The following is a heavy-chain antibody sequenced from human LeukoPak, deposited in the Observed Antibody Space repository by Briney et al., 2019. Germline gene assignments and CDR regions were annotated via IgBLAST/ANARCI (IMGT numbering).Heavy chain of an antibody. CDR1: GGSFSTYY. CDR3: ARGPTISETGYFDY. CDR2: INHRGDT. D-gene: IGHD1-1*01. V-gene: IGHV4-34*01. J-gene: IGHJ4*03. Sequence: SETLSLTCAVYGGSFSTYYWSWIRQSPGKGLEWIAEINHRGDTNYNPSVKSRVTISVDTSKNQFSLKVNSLTAADTAVYYCARGPTISETGYFDYWGQGTLVIVSS.